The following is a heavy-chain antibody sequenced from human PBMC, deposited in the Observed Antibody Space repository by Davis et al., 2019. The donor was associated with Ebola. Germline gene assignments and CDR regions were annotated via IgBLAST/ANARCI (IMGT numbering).Heavy chain of an antibody. V-gene: IGHV4-34*01. CDR3: ARGVLRNWNYVHYYYGMDV. CDR1: GASFSGYY. CDR2: INHSGST. D-gene: IGHD1-7*01. J-gene: IGHJ6*02. Sequence: SETLSLTCAVYGASFSGYYWSWIRQPPGKGLEWIGEINHSGSTNYNPSLKSRVTISVDTSKNQFSLKLSSVTAADTAVYYCARGVLRNWNYVHYYYGMDVWGQGTTVTVSS.